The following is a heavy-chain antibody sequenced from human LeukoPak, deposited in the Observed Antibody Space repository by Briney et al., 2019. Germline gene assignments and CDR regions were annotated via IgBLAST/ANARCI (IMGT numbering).Heavy chain of an antibody. V-gene: IGHV4-4*08. Sequence: SETLSLTCTVSGGAINSYYWSWIRQPPGKGLEWIGRIYTSGSTNYNPSLKSRVTISVDTSKNQFSLKLSSVTAADTAVYYCARDSEDDFWSGYHYMDVWGKGTTVTVSS. CDR1: GGAINSYY. D-gene: IGHD3-3*01. CDR3: ARDSEDDFWSGYHYMDV. J-gene: IGHJ6*03. CDR2: IYTSGST.